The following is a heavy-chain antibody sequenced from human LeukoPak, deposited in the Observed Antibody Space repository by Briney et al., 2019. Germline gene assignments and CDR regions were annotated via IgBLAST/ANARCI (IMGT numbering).Heavy chain of an antibody. CDR2: IIPIFGTA. CDR3: PRGRAAYYYDSSGYFLFDY. D-gene: IGHD3-22*01. Sequence: ASVKVSCKASGGTFSSYAISWVRQAPGQGLEWRGGIIPIFGTANYAQKFHGRVTITADESTSTAYMELSSLRSEDTAVYYCPRGRAAYYYDSSGYFLFDYWGQGTLVTVSS. J-gene: IGHJ4*02. CDR1: GGTFSSYA. V-gene: IGHV1-69*13.